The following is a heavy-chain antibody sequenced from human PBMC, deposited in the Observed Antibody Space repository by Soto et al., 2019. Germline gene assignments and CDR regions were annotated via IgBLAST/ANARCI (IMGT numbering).Heavy chain of an antibody. CDR3: ARGLSIGITGTTPFDY. D-gene: IGHD1-7*01. Sequence: SETLSLTCAVYGGSFSGYYWSWIRQPPGKGLEWIGEINHSGSTNYNPSLKSRVTISADTSKNQFSLKLSSVTAADTAVYYCARGLSIGITGTTPFDYWGQGTLVTVS. CDR2: INHSGST. V-gene: IGHV4-34*01. J-gene: IGHJ4*02. CDR1: GGSFSGYY.